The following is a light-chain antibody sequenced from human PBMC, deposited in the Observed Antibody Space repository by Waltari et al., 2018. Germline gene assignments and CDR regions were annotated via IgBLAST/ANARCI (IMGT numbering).Light chain of an antibody. CDR1: QSVSSY. J-gene: IGKJ4*01. Sequence: EIVLTQSPATLSLSPGERATLSCRPSQSVSSYLAWYQQKPGQAPRLLIYDASNRATGIPARFSGSGSGTDFTLTISSLEPEDFAVYYCQQYYSTPLTFGGGTRVEIK. V-gene: IGKV3-11*01. CDR3: QQYYSTPLT. CDR2: DAS.